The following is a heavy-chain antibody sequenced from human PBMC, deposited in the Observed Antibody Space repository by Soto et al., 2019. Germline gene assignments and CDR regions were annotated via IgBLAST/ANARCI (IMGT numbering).Heavy chain of an antibody. Sequence: GEALKISCQGSGYSFNNYTVGWVRPIPGRSLEWMGIIHPGDSDTRYSPFFQGQVTISADKSISTAYLQWSSLKASDTAMYYCARHNRYSSTWFEGWFDPCGQGTLDTGSS. CDR3: ARHNRYSSTWFEGWFDP. CDR1: GYSFNNYT. J-gene: IGHJ5*02. V-gene: IGHV5-51*01. CDR2: IHPGDSDT. D-gene: IGHD6-13*01.